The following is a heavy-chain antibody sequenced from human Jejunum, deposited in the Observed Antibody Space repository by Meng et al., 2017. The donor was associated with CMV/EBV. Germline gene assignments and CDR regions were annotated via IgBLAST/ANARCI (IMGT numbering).Heavy chain of an antibody. CDR2: IYDSGST. CDR3: ARGAYDFWSGYYGNAFDI. D-gene: IGHD3-3*01. V-gene: IGHV4-61*01. Sequence: VSSGSYYWSWIRQPPGKGLEWIGYIYDSGSTNYHPSLKSRVTISVDTSKNQFSLNLSSVTAADTAVYYCARGAYDFWSGYYGNAFDIWGQGTMVTVSS. CDR1: VSSGSYY. J-gene: IGHJ3*02.